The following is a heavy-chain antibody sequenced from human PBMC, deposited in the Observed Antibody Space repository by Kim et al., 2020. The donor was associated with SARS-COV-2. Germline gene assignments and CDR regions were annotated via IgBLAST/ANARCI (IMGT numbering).Heavy chain of an antibody. CDR1: GFTFSTYA. CDR2: ISGSSGSV. V-gene: IGHV3-23*01. CDR3: AKDGGGPYTTGWYYFDL. D-gene: IGHD6-19*01. Sequence: GSLRLSCAASGFTFSTYAMSWVRQAPGKGLEWVSSISGSSGSVYYAESVKGRFTISRDSSKTTLYLQMNTLRAEDTAVYYCAKDGGGPYTTGWYYFDLWG. J-gene: IGHJ4*01.